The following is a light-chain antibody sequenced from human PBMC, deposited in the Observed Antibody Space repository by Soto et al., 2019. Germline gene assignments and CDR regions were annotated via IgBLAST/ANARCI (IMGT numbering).Light chain of an antibody. Sequence: EIVLTQSPATLSLFPGERATLSCRASQSVSRDLAWYQQKPGQAPRLLIYDVSNRATGIPARFSGSGSGTDITITISRLEPEDFAVYYCQQRSNWPSTFGQGTKLEIK. CDR3: QQRSNWPST. CDR2: DVS. CDR1: QSVSRD. J-gene: IGKJ2*01. V-gene: IGKV3-11*01.